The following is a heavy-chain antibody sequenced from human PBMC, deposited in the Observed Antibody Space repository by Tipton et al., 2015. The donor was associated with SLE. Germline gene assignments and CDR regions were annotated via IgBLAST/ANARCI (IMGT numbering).Heavy chain of an antibody. J-gene: IGHJ4*02. CDR3: ASSMITFGGVAY. CDR2: IYYSGTT. CDR1: GDSISGQY. D-gene: IGHD3-16*01. Sequence: TLSLTCTVSGDSISGQYWSWIRQPPGKGLEWIGYIYYSGTTNYNPSLKRRVTISVDTSKNQFSLKLTSVTAADTAVYYCASSMITFGGVAYWGQGTLVTVSS. V-gene: IGHV4-59*11.